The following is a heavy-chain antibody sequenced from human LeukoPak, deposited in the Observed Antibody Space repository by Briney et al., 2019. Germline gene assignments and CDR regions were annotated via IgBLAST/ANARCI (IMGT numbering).Heavy chain of an antibody. D-gene: IGHD3-22*01. CDR3: ARTRTYYYDLSGYSKPTFDY. CDR2: TSHDGDKE. J-gene: IGHJ4*02. Sequence: GGSLRLSCAVSGFTFSDYAMHWVRQAPGKGLEWVAVTSHDGDKEYYADSVKGRFTISRDNSKNTLFLQMNSLRAEDTAVYYCARTRTYYYDLSGYSKPTFDYWGQGTLVTVSS. V-gene: IGHV3-30*04. CDR1: GFTFSDYA.